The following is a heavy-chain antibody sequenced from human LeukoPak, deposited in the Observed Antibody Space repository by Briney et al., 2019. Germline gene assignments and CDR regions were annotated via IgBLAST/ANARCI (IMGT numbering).Heavy chain of an antibody. Sequence: GGSLRLSCAASGFTFSDYYMGWIRQAPGKGLEWISYISSSGSTIHYADSVKGRFTISRDNAKNSLYLQMNSLRAEDTAVYYCTRVLGGLSPTDFDYWGQGTLVTVSS. CDR1: GFTFSDYY. J-gene: IGHJ4*02. CDR3: TRVLGGLSPTDFDY. V-gene: IGHV3-11*04. CDR2: ISSSGSTI. D-gene: IGHD5-12*01.